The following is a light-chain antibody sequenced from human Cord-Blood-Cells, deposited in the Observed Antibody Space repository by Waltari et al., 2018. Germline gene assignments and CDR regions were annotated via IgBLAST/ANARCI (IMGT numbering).Light chain of an antibody. Sequence: DIVMTQSLDSLAVSLGERATINCKSSQSVLYSSNNKNYLAWYQQKPGQPPKLLIYWASTRESGVPDRFSGSGSGTDFTLTISSLQPEDFATYYCQQSYSTPQTFGQGTKVEIK. CDR3: QQSYSTPQT. V-gene: IGKV4-1*01. CDR2: WAS. J-gene: IGKJ1*01. CDR1: QSVLYSSNNKNY.